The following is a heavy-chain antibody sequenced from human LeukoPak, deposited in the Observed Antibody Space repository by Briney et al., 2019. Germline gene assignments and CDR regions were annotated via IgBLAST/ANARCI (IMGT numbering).Heavy chain of an antibody. CDR2: INRDGSDK. Sequence: GGSLRLSCEASGFTFRNYWMTWVRQAPGKGLEWVANINRDGSDKNYVDSLRGRFTISRDNAKNSLYLQMNSLRAEDTAVYYCVKYGDYGDLDYWGQGTLVTVSS. D-gene: IGHD4-17*01. CDR1: GFTFRNYW. J-gene: IGHJ4*02. V-gene: IGHV3-7*01. CDR3: VKYGDYGDLDY.